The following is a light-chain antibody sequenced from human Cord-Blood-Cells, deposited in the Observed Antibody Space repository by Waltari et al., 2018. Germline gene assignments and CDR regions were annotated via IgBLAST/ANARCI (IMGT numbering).Light chain of an antibody. CDR2: DVS. CDR1: SSDVGGYNY. CDR3: SSYTSSSTSWV. V-gene: IGLV2-14*01. Sequence: QSALTQPASVSGSPGQSITISCTGTSSDVGGYNYVSWYQQHPGKAPKLVIYDVSKRPAGVSNRFSGSKSDSTASLTISGLQAEDEADYYCSSYTSSSTSWVFGGGTKLTVL. J-gene: IGLJ3*02.